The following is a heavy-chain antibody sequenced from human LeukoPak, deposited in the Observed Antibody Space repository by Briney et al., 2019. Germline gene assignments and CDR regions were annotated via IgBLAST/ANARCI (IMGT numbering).Heavy chain of an antibody. CDR2: ISNGGTT. D-gene: IGHD1-1*01. CDR1: GDSISKYY. CDR3: VRLQPNTGEWAFDI. J-gene: IGHJ3*02. Sequence: PSETLSLTCTVSGDSISKYYWSWIRQPPGEGLEGIGYISNGGTTKYNPSLKSRVTISVDTSNNQLSLRLSSVTAADTAVYHCVRLQPNTGEWAFDIWGQGTMVSVSS. V-gene: IGHV4-59*01.